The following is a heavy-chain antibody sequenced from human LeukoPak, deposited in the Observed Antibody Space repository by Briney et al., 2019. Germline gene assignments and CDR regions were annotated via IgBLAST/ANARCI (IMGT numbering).Heavy chain of an antibody. CDR3: GRYCSTTSCSVDY. Sequence: PSETLSLTCTVSGGSISSGGYYWSWIRQPPGKGLEWIGDIYHSGSTYYNPSLKSRITISVDRSKNQFSLKLSSVTAADTAVYYCGRYCSTTSCSVDYWGQGTRVTVSS. CDR1: GGSISSGGYY. D-gene: IGHD2-2*01. V-gene: IGHV4-30-2*01. J-gene: IGHJ4*02. CDR2: IYHSGST.